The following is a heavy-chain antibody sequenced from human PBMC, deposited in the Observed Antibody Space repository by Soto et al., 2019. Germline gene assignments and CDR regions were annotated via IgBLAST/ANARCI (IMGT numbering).Heavy chain of an antibody. CDR3: GRGGSNSPTGMDV. D-gene: IGHD4-4*01. CDR2: TNPDGSST. CDR1: SFTFSPYW. V-gene: IGHV3-74*01. Sequence: PGGSLRLSCAASSFTFSPYWMHWVRQAPGKGLVWVSRTNPDGSSTNYADSVKGRFTISRDNAKNTLYLQMNSLRAEDTALYYCGRGGSNSPTGMDVWGQGTTVTVYS. J-gene: IGHJ6*02.